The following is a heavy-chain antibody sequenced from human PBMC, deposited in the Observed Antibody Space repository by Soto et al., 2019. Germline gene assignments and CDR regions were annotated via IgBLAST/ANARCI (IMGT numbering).Heavy chain of an antibody. Sequence: SETLSLTCTVSGGSISCNNYYWNWIRQSPGKGLEWIGYISYSGSTYYNPSLKSRINISLNTSKNQFSLQLTSVTAADTAVYYCARGVLYWGQGTLVTVSS. CDR1: GGSISCNNYY. CDR3: ARGVLY. CDR2: ISYSGST. J-gene: IGHJ4*02. V-gene: IGHV4-30-4*01.